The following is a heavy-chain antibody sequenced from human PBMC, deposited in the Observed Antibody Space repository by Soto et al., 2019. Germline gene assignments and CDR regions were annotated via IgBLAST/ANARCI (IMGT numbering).Heavy chain of an antibody. J-gene: IGHJ4*02. CDR3: ARGHDILTGPDY. D-gene: IGHD3-9*01. CDR2: IIPIFVTA. Sequence: GASVNVSCKASGGTFSSYAISWVRQAPGQGLEWMGGIIPIFVTANYAQKFQGRVTITADESTSTAYMELSSLRSEDTAVYYCARGHDILTGPDYWGQGTLVTVSS. CDR1: GGTFSSYA. V-gene: IGHV1-69*13.